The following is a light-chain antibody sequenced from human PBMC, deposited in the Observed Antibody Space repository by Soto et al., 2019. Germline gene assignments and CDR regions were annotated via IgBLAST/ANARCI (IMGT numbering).Light chain of an antibody. V-gene: IGKV3-11*01. J-gene: IGKJ3*01. CDR1: QSVSSY. Sequence: EIVLTQPPATLSLSPGERATLSCRASQSVSSYLAWYQQKPGQAHRLLIYDATNRAAGIPARFSGSGSGTDFTLTISSLEPEDFAVYYCQQRSNWPRLFTFGPGTKVDIK. CDR3: QQRSNWPRLFT. CDR2: DAT.